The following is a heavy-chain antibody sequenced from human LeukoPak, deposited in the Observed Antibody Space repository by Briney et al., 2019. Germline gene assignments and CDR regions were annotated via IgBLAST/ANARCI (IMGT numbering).Heavy chain of an antibody. D-gene: IGHD4-11*01. J-gene: IGHJ5*02. CDR2: INQSGNT. CDR1: GGSFSAYY. CDR3: ARGRRDYTSSGSNWFDP. Sequence: PSETLSLTCAVYGGSFSAYYWSWIRQPPGQGLEWIGEINQSGNTNYNPSLKSRVTISVDTSKNHFSLKVSPVTAADTAVYYCARGRRDYTSSGSNWFDPWGQGTLVTVSS. V-gene: IGHV4-34*01.